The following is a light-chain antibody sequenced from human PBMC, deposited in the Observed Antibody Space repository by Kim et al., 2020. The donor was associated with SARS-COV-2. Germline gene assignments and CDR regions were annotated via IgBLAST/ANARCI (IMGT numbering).Light chain of an antibody. V-gene: IGLV2-14*04. J-gene: IGLJ3*02. CDR3: SSFTTSSTWV. CDR1: SSDVGAYNF. CDR2: DVT. Sequence: GQSFPISSTGTSSDVGAYNFVSWYQQHPGRAPKLMIYDVTERPSGISNRFSGSKSGNTASLTISGLQAEDEADYHCSSFTTSSTWVFGGGTQLTVL.